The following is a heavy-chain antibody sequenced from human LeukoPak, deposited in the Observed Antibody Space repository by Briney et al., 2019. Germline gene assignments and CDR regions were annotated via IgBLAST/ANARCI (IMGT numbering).Heavy chain of an antibody. CDR1: GFTFSSYA. V-gene: IGHV3-30*04. J-gene: IGHJ5*02. CDR2: ISYDGSNK. Sequence: PGGSLRLSCAASGFTFSSYAMHWVRQAPGKGLEWVAVISYDGSNKYYADSVKGRFTISRDNSKNTLYLQMNSLRAEDTAVYYCARVVSRDYYDSSGYPLNWFDPWGQGTLVTVSS. CDR3: ARVVSRDYYDSSGYPLNWFDP. D-gene: IGHD3-22*01.